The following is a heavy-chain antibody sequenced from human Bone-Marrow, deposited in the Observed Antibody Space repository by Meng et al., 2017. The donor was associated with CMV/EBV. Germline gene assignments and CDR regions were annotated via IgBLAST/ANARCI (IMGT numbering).Heavy chain of an antibody. CDR1: GFTFSDYE. V-gene: IGHV3-48*03. D-gene: IGHD2-2*03. CDR2: VSTSGDTT. CDR3: ARAAGYCSSTSCLNFDY. Sequence: GESLKISCAASGFTFSDYEMNWVRQAPGKGLDWVSYVSTSGDTTYYADSVKGRFTISRDNAKNSLYLQMNSLRVEDTAVYYCARAAGYCSSTSCLNFDYWGQGTLVTVSS. J-gene: IGHJ4*02.